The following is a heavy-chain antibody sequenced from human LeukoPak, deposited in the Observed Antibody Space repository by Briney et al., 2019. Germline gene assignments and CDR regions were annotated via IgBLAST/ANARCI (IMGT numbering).Heavy chain of an antibody. Sequence: KPSQTLSLTCAVSGGSISSGGYSWSWLRQPPGKGLEWIGYIYHSGSTYYNPSLKSRVTISVDRSKNQFSLKLSSVTAADTAVYYCARDRGYGRLDPWGQGTLVTVSS. V-gene: IGHV4-30-2*01. CDR2: IYHSGST. CDR1: GGSISSGGYS. CDR3: ARDRGYGRLDP. D-gene: IGHD4-17*01. J-gene: IGHJ5*02.